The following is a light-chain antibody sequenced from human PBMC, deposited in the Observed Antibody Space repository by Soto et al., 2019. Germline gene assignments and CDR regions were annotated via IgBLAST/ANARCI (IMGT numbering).Light chain of an antibody. CDR1: SSDVGGYNY. J-gene: IGLJ2*01. Sequence: QSALTQPPSASGSPGQSVTISCTGTSSDVGGYNYVSWDQQHAGKGPKLMIYEVTKRPSGVPDRFSGSKFGNTASLTVSGLQADDEAAYYCSSFAGSDSVVFGGGTKLTVL. CDR2: EVT. V-gene: IGLV2-8*01. CDR3: SSFAGSDSVV.